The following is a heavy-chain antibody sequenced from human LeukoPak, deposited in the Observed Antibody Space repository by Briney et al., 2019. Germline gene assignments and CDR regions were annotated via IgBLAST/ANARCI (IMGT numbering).Heavy chain of an antibody. J-gene: IGHJ4*02. CDR3: ARGSLGYSYGH. CDR1: GFTFSSYAM. D-gene: IGHD5-18*01. Sequence: SGGSLRLSCAASGFTFSSYAMSWVRQAPGKGLEWIGEIYHSGSTNYNPSLKSRVTISVDKSKNQFSLKLSSVTAADTAVYYCARGSLGYSYGHWGQGTLVTVSS. V-gene: IGHV4-4*02. CDR2: IYHSGST.